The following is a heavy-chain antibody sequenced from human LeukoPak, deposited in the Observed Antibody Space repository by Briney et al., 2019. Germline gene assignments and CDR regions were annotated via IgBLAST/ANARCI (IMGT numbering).Heavy chain of an antibody. J-gene: IGHJ5*02. V-gene: IGHV3-7*01. CDR3: ASSSYSCSSS. D-gene: IGHD3-10*01. CDR1: GFTFTNYW. Sequence: SGGSLRLSCAASGFTFTNYWMIWVRQAPGKGLEWVANINEDGSKKYYVGSVEGRFTISRENAKNSVFLQMNSLRTDDTAMYYCASSSYSCSSSWGQGTLVTVSS. CDR2: INEDGSKK.